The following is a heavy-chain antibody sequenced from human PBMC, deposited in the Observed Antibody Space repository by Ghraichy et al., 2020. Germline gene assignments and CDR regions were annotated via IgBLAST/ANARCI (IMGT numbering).Heavy chain of an antibody. CDR1: GGTFSSYA. J-gene: IGHJ6*02. CDR2: IIPIFGTA. Sequence: SVKVSCKASGGTFSSYAISWVRQAPGQGLEWMGGIIPIFGTANYAQKFQGRVTITADKSTSTAYMELSSLRSEDTAVYYCVTAPEVARPCYYYGMDVWGQGTTVTVSS. V-gene: IGHV1-69*06. D-gene: IGHD1-14*01. CDR3: VTAPEVARPCYYYGMDV.